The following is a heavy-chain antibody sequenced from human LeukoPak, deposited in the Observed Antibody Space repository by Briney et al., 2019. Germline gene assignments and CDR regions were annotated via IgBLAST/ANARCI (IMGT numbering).Heavy chain of an antibody. CDR2: IIGSGHST. CDR1: GFTFRNYA. Sequence: GGSLRLSREASGFTFRNYAMTWVRQAPGKGLEWVSGIIGSGHSTYYADSVKGRFTISRDNSKNMLYLEMNSLSTEDTAVYYCAKVRYCSGVNCYPDDNWGQGTLVTVSS. D-gene: IGHD2-15*01. J-gene: IGHJ4*02. CDR3: AKVRYCSGVNCYPDDN. V-gene: IGHV3-23*01.